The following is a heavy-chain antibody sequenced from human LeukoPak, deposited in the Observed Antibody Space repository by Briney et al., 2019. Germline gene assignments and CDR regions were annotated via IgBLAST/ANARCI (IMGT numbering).Heavy chain of an antibody. D-gene: IGHD5-24*01. J-gene: IGHJ4*02. V-gene: IGHV3-53*01. CDR3: ARGESSRGRDGYKK. Sequence: PGGSLRLSCAASGFTVSNNYMNWVRQAPGKGLECVSLIYSGGSTYYADSVKGRFTSSRDNSKNSLYLQMNNLRAEDTAVYYCARGESSRGRDGYKKWGQGTLVTVSS. CDR1: GFTVSNNY. CDR2: IYSGGST.